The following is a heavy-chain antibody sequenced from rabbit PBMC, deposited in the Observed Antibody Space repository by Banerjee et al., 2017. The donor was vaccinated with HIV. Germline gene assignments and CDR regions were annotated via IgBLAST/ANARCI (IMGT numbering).Heavy chain of an antibody. CDR3: ARCPTSTGDYNL. CDR2: INTGSGSA. J-gene: IGHJ4*01. V-gene: IGHV1S40*01. Sequence: QSLEESGGDLVKPGASLTLTCTASGFSFSSSYYICWVRQAPGKGLEWIGCINTGSGSAYYASWVISRFTITSNTNQNTVTLQMTSLTGADTATYFCARCPTSTGDYNLWGPGTLVTVS. D-gene: IGHD7-1*01. CDR1: GFSFSSSYY.